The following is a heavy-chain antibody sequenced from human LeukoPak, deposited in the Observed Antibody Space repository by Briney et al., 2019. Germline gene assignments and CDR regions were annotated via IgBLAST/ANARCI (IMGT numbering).Heavy chain of an antibody. V-gene: IGHV1-46*01. D-gene: IGHD6-6*01. Sequence: ASVKVSCKASGYTFTSYYVHWVRQAPGQGLEWMGIINPSGTSTTYAQKFQGRVTMTRDTSTSTVYMELSSLRFEGTAVYYCAGPLTPNSSASRSFDCWGQGTLVTVSS. CDR2: INPSGTST. CDR3: AGPLTPNSSASRSFDC. J-gene: IGHJ4*02. CDR1: GYTFTSYY.